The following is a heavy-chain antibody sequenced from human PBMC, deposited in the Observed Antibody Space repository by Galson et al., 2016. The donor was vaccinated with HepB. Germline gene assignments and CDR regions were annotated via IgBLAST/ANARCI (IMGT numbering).Heavy chain of an antibody. V-gene: IGHV3-74*03. CDR3: AGDPGYDFWSGYISHNRFDF. CDR2: INNDGRTT. D-gene: IGHD3-3*01. Sequence: SLRLSCAVSGFTFSRYWMHRVRQAPGKGLVWVAHINNDGRTTTYADSVEGRFTISRDNAKNTVYLQMNSLRAEDTAVYYCAGDPGYDFWSGYISHNRFDFWGRGTLVTVSS. J-gene: IGHJ4*02. CDR1: GFTFSRYW.